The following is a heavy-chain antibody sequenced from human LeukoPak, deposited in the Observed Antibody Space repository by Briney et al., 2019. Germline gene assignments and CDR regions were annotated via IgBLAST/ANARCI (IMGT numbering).Heavy chain of an antibody. CDR3: APGYSYYYDSSTYY. V-gene: IGHV3-48*01. Sequence: PGGSLRLSCAASGLTFSSYTMNWVRQAPGKGLEWVSYISSSSSTIYYAHSVKGRFTISRDNAKNSLYLQMNSLRAEDTAVYYCAPGYSYYYDSSTYYWGQGTLVTVSS. J-gene: IGHJ4*02. D-gene: IGHD3-22*01. CDR2: ISSSSSTI. CDR1: GLTFSSYT.